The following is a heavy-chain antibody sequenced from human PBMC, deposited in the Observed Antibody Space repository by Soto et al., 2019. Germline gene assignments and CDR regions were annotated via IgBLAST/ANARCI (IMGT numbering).Heavy chain of an antibody. J-gene: IGHJ6*02. CDR3: AKMTTVTTSYYYGMDV. Sequence: QVQLVESGGGVVQPGRSLRLSCAASGFTFSSYGMHWVRQAPGKGLEWVAVISYDGSIKYYADSVKGRFTISRDNSKNTLYLQMNSLRAEDTAVYYCAKMTTVTTSYYYGMDVWGQGTTVTVSS. V-gene: IGHV3-30*18. D-gene: IGHD4-17*01. CDR2: ISYDGSIK. CDR1: GFTFSSYG.